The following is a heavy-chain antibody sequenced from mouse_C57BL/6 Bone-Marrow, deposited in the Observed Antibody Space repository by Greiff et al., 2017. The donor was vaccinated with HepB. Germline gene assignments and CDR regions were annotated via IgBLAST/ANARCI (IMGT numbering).Heavy chain of an antibody. V-gene: IGHV1-64*01. CDR3: ARTIYYDYGWFAY. J-gene: IGHJ3*01. CDR2: IHPNSGST. Sequence: VQLQQPGAELVKPGASVKLSCKASGYTFTSYWMHWVKQRPGQGLEWIGMIHPNSGSTNYNEKFKSKATLTVDKSSSTAYMQLSSLTSEGAAVYYCARTIYYDYGWFAYWGQGTLVTVSA. CDR1: GYTFTSYW. D-gene: IGHD2-4*01.